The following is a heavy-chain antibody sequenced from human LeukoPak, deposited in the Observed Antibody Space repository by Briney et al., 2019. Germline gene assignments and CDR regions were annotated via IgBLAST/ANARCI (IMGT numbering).Heavy chain of an antibody. J-gene: IGHJ6*03. CDR3: ARDAFGPPPYYYYYMDV. V-gene: IGHV3-30-3*01. CDR1: GFTFSSYA. D-gene: IGHD3-16*01. Sequence: GGSLRLSCAASGFTFSSYAMSWVRQAPGKGLEWVAVISYDGSNKYYADSVKGRFTISRDNSKNTLYLQMNSLRAEDTAVYYCARDAFGPPPYYYYYMDVWGKGTTVTVSS. CDR2: ISYDGSNK.